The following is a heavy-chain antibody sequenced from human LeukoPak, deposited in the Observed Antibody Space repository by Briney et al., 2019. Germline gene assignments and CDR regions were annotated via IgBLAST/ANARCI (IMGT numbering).Heavy chain of an antibody. V-gene: IGHV1-8*03. Sequence: ASVKVSCKASGYTFTSYDINWVRQATGQGLEWMGWMNPNSGNRGYAQKFQGRITVTRDTSISTAYMELRSLRSDDTAVYYCARDPYCSSTSCYTGVGWFDPWGQGTLVTVSS. D-gene: IGHD2-2*02. J-gene: IGHJ5*02. CDR1: GYTFTSYD. CDR2: MNPNSGNR. CDR3: ARDPYCSSTSCYTGVGWFDP.